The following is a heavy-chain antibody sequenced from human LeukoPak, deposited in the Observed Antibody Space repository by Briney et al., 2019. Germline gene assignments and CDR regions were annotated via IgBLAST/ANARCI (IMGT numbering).Heavy chain of an antibody. J-gene: IGHJ4*02. V-gene: IGHV3-30*18. Sequence: GRSLRLSCAASGFTFSSYGMHWVRQAPGKGLEWVAVISYDGSNKYYADSVKGRFTISRDNSKNTLYLQMNSLRAEDTAVYYCAKVPHGDYAVDYWGQGTLVTVSS. CDR3: AKVPHGDYAVDY. CDR1: GFTFSSYG. CDR2: ISYDGSNK. D-gene: IGHD4-17*01.